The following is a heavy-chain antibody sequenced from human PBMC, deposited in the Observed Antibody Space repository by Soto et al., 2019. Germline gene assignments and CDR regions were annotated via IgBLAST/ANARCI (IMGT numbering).Heavy chain of an antibody. Sequence: QIQLVQSGAEVKKPGSSVKVSCKASGGTFSSYAISWVRQAPGQGLEWMGGIIPILGTANYAQKFQGRVTITADESTSTAYMELSSLRSEDTAVYYCARELTTTGTLGWFDSWGQGTLVTVSS. CDR1: GGTFSSYA. CDR3: ARELTTTGTLGWFDS. CDR2: IIPILGTA. J-gene: IGHJ5*01. D-gene: IGHD4-17*01. V-gene: IGHV1-69*11.